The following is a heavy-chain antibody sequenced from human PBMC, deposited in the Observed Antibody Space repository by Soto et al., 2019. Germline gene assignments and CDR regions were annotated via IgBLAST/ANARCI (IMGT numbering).Heavy chain of an antibody. CDR2: VYYIGGT. CDR1: GGAVNSGGHY. J-gene: IGHJ4*02. V-gene: IGHV4-31*03. Sequence: QVQLQESGPGLVKPSQTLSLTCNDYGGAVNSGGHYWSWIRKHPVKGLEWIGYVYYIGGTYYNTSRRSRLTISIDTSTNQFSLTLGSVTTADTAVYYCAGSSGYYGSVSSYYYFDSWGQGTLVTVAA. CDR3: AGSSGYYGSVSSYYYFDS. D-gene: IGHD3-10*01.